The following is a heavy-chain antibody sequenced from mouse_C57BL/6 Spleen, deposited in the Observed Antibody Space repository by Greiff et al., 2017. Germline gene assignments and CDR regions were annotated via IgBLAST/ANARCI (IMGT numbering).Heavy chain of an antibody. J-gene: IGHJ4*01. CDR3: AGGYYSNYVLFYAMDY. Sequence: EVLLVESGGGLVKPGGSLKLSCAASGFTFSDYGMHWVRQAPEKGLEWVAYISSGSSTIYYADTVKGRFTMSRDNAKNTLFLQMTSLRSEDTTMYYCAGGYYSNYVLFYAMDYWGQGTSVTVSS. V-gene: IGHV5-17*01. D-gene: IGHD2-5*01. CDR1: GFTFSDYG. CDR2: ISSGSSTI.